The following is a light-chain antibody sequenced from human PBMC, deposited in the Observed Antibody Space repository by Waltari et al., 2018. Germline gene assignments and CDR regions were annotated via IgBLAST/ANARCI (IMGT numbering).Light chain of an antibody. CDR2: DVS. V-gene: IGLV2-14*01. J-gene: IGLJ1*01. CDR3: SSDTTSGTNV. Sequence: QSALTQPASVSGSPGQSITISCTGTSSDVGGYNFVSWYQQHPGKAPKFMIFDVSRRPSGVSNRFSGSKSGNTASLTISGLQAEDEADYYCSSDTTSGTNVFGTGTKVTVL. CDR1: SSDVGGYNF.